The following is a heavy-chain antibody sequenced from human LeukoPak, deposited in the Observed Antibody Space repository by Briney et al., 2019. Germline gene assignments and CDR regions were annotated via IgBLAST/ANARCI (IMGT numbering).Heavy chain of an antibody. Sequence: GRSLRLSCAASGFTFSSYGMHWVRQAPGKGLEWVAVISYDGSNKYYADSVKGRFTISRDNSKNTLYLQMNSLRAEDTAVYYCAKAFYDILTGFPNRGQGTLVTVSS. CDR3: AKAFYDILTGFPN. CDR2: ISYDGSNK. J-gene: IGHJ4*02. CDR1: GFTFSSYG. D-gene: IGHD3-9*01. V-gene: IGHV3-30*18.